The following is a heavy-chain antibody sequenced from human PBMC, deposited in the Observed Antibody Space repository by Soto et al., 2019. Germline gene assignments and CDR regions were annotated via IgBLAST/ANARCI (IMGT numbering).Heavy chain of an antibody. Sequence: QVQLVESGGGVVQPGRSLRLSCAASGFTFSSYGMHWVRQAPGKGLEWVAVISYDGSNKYYADSVKGRFTISRDNSKNTLYLQMNSLRAEDTAVYYCANPLYYDSSGRANAFDIWGQGTMVTVSS. V-gene: IGHV3-30*18. CDR1: GFTFSSYG. CDR2: ISYDGSNK. J-gene: IGHJ3*02. D-gene: IGHD3-22*01. CDR3: ANPLYYDSSGRANAFDI.